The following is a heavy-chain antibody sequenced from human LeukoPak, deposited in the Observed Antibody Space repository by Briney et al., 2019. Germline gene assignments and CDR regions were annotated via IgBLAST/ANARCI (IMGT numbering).Heavy chain of an antibody. Sequence: SETLSLTCTVSGGSISSYYWSWIRQPPGKGLEWVGYIYYSGSTNYNPSLKSRVTISVDTSKNQFSLKLSSVTAADTAVYYCARDPGTVVTRKTGHWYFDLWGRGTLVTVSS. CDR1: GGSISSYY. CDR3: ARDPGTVVTRKTGHWYFDL. CDR2: IYYSGST. J-gene: IGHJ2*01. V-gene: IGHV4-59*01. D-gene: IGHD4-23*01.